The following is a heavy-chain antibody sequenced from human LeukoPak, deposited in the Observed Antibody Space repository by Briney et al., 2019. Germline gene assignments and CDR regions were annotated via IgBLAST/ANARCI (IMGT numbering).Heavy chain of an antibody. Sequence: SQTLSLTCAVSGGSISSDDYSWSWIRQPPGKGLEWIGYIYHSGSTYYNSSLKSRVTISLDMSKNQFSLKLSSVTAAGTAVYYCASYIWGSNRYGYFDYWGQGTLVTVSS. J-gene: IGHJ4*02. V-gene: IGHV4-30-2*01. CDR1: GGSISSDDYS. D-gene: IGHD3-16*02. CDR3: ASYIWGSNRYGYFDY. CDR2: IYHSGST.